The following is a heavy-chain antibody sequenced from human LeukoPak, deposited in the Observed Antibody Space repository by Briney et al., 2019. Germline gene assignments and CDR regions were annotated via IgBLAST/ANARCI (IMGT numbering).Heavy chain of an antibody. V-gene: IGHV3-48*01. CDR1: GFTFSSYS. D-gene: IGHD2-2*02. J-gene: IGHJ3*02. CDR3: ARGGIVVVPAAILGDAFDI. Sequence: GGSLRLSCAASGFTFSSYSMNWVRQAPGKGLEWVSYISSSSSTIYYADSVKGRFTISRDNAKNSLYLQMNSLRAEDTAVYYCARGGIVVVPAAILGDAFDIWGQGTMVTVSS. CDR2: ISSSSSTI.